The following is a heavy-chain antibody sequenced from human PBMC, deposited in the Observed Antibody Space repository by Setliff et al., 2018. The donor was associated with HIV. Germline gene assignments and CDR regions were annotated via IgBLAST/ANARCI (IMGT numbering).Heavy chain of an antibody. CDR1: GGSISSGGYY. D-gene: IGHD3-22*01. J-gene: IGHJ4*02. CDR3: ARHAGSRGYYPRPFDY. V-gene: IGHV4-31*03. CDR2: IYYSGST. Sequence: PSETLSLTCTVSGGSISSGGYYWSWIRQHPGKGLEWIGYIYYSGSTYYNPSLKSRVTISVDTSKNQFSLKLSSVTAADTAVYYCARHAGSRGYYPRPFDYWGQGTLVTVSS.